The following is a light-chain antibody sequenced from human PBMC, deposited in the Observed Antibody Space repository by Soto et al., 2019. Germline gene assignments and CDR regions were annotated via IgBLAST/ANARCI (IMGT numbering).Light chain of an antibody. V-gene: IGKV3-11*01. Sequence: SVLTQSPAALSLSLGEKAIIANRASQSVSSYLAWYQQKPGQAPRLLIYDASNRATGIPARFSGSGSGTDFTLTISSLEPEDAAVYYCQQRSNWPPITFGQGTRLEIK. CDR2: DAS. CDR1: QSVSSY. J-gene: IGKJ5*01. CDR3: QQRSNWPPIT.